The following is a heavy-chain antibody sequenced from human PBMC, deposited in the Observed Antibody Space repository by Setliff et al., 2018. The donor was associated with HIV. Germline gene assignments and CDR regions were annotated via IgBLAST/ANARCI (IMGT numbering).Heavy chain of an antibody. J-gene: IGHJ6*02. D-gene: IGHD2-15*01. CDR1: GGSISSGSYY. Sequence: SETLSLTCTVSGGSISSGSYYWGWIRQPPGKGLEWIGSIYYSGSTYYNPSLQSRVTISVDTSKNLFSLRLSSVTASDTAVYYCARDSVVKPGGMDVWGQGTTVTVSS. CDR2: IYYSGST. CDR3: ARDSVVKPGGMDV. V-gene: IGHV4-39*02.